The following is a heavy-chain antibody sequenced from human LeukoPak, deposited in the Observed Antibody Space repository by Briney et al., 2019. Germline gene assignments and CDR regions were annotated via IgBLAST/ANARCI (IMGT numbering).Heavy chain of an antibody. J-gene: IGHJ4*02. V-gene: IGHV1-18*01. Sequence: ASVKVSCKTSGYTFSNFGINWVRQAPGQGLEWMGWISGNNDNPNYGQKFQGRLTVTTDTSTSTAYMELRNLRFDDTAVYYCARDGASTDDYWGQGTLVTVSS. D-gene: IGHD2-2*01. CDR2: ISGNNDNP. CDR1: GYTFSNFG. CDR3: ARDGASTDDY.